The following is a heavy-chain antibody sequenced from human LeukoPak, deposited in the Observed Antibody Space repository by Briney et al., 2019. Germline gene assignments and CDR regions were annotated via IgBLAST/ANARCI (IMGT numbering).Heavy chain of an antibody. D-gene: IGHD3-22*01. CDR3: ARGGDYYDSSGYYPANPDAFDI. Sequence: PSETLSLTCAVYGGSFSGYYWSWIRQPPGKGLEWIGEINHSGSTNYNPSLKSRVTISVDTSKNQFSLKLSSVTAADTAVYYCARGGDYYDSSGYYPANPDAFDIWGQGTMVTVSS. CDR2: INHSGST. V-gene: IGHV4-34*09. CDR1: GGSFSGYY. J-gene: IGHJ3*02.